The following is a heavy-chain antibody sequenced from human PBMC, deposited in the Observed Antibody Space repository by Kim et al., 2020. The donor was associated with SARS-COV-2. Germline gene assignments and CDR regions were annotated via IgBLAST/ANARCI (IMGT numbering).Heavy chain of an antibody. CDR3: ARDSRYQYDYVWGSYRPYGMDV. CDR2: ISAYNGNT. Sequence: ASVKVSCKASGYTFTSYGISWVRQAPGQGLEWMGWISAYNGNTNYAQKLQGRVTMTTDTSTSTAYMELRSLRSDDTAVYYCARDSRYQYDYVWGSYRPYGMDVWGQGTTVTVSS. D-gene: IGHD3-16*02. V-gene: IGHV1-18*01. J-gene: IGHJ6*02. CDR1: GYTFTSYG.